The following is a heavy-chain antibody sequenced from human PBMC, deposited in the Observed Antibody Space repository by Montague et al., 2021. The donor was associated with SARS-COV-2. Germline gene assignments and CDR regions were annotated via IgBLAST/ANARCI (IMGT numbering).Heavy chain of an antibody. CDR1: GASINSSTYY. D-gene: IGHD1-1*01. CDR2: IYYRGAC. CDR3: ARRVTRGAFDV. Sequence: SETLSLTCIVSGASINSSTYYWARIRPPPGQGLEWIATIYYRGACCSAPSLRGRVTISADTSRNPFNLKLTSVTAADMGLYYCARRVTRGAFDVWGQGTMVTVSS. J-gene: IGHJ3*01. V-gene: IGHV4-39*01.